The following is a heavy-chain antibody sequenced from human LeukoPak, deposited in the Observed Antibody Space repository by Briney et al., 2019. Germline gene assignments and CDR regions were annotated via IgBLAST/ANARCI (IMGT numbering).Heavy chain of an antibody. CDR3: ARDNTEGGYSY. J-gene: IGHJ4*02. V-gene: IGHV3-66*01. CDR2: IYSGGST. D-gene: IGHD3-22*01. Sequence: GGSLRLSCAASGFTFSSYWMSWVRQAPGKGLEWVSVIYSGGSTYYADSVKGRFTISRDNSKNTLYLQMNSLRVEDTAVYYCARDNTEGGYSYWGQGTLVTVSS. CDR1: GFTFSSYW.